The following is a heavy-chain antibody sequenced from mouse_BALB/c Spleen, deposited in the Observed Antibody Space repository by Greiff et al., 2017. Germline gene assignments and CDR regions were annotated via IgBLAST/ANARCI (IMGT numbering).Heavy chain of an antibody. Sequence: EAQLQQSGGGLVQPGGSLKLSCAASGFTFSSYGMSWVRQTPDKRLELVATINSNGGSTYYPDSVKGRFTISRDNAKNTLYLQMSSLKSEDTAMYYCARPSYGSHFAYWGQGTLVTVSA. CDR1: GFTFSSYG. CDR3: ARPSYGSHFAY. D-gene: IGHD1-1*01. J-gene: IGHJ3*01. V-gene: IGHV5-6-3*01. CDR2: INSNGGST.